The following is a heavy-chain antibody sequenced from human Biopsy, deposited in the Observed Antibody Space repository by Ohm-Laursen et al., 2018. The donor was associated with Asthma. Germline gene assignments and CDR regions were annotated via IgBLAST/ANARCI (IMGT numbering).Heavy chain of an antibody. CDR3: AREGHEYCSSTSCASFDY. V-gene: IGHV3-23*01. D-gene: IGHD2-2*01. CDR1: GFTFSSYA. CDR2: ISGSGGST. Sequence: GSLRLSCTASGFTFSSYAMSWVRQAPGKGLEWVSAISGSGGSTYYADSVKGRFTISRDNSKNTLYLQMNSLRAEDTAVYYCAREGHEYCSSTSCASFDYWGQGTLVTVSS. J-gene: IGHJ4*02.